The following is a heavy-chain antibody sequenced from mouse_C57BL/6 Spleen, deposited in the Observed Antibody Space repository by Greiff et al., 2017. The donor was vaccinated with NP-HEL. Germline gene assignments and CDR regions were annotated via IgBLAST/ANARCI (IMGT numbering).Heavy chain of an antibody. D-gene: IGHD3-2*02. CDR2: IRSKSNNYAT. V-gene: IGHV10-1*01. Sequence: EVQGVESGGGLVQPKGSLKLSCAASGFSFNTYAMNWVRQAPGKGLEWVARIRSKSNNYATYYADSVKDRFTISRDDSESMLYLQMNNLKTEDTAMYYCVRDSSGYTWFAYWGQGTLVTVSA. CDR3: VRDSSGYTWFAY. J-gene: IGHJ3*01. CDR1: GFSFNTYA.